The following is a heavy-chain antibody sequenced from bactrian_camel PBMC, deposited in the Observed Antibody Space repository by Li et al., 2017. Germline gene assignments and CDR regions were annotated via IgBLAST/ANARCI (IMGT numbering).Heavy chain of an antibody. CDR3: AAGPGATGVGGSWVLNPDDYNA. J-gene: IGHJ4*01. Sequence: HVQLVESGGGSVQAGESLRLSCVSSRDTISRACRMAWFRQGPGKEREGVALIDSDGTTNVADSVKGRFTISLGSGVNTIDLQMNSLKPEDTAVYYCAAGPGATGVGGSWVLNPDDYNAWGQGTQVTVS. V-gene: IGHV3S68*01. CDR2: LIDSDGTT. D-gene: IGHD6*01. CDR1: RDTISRACR.